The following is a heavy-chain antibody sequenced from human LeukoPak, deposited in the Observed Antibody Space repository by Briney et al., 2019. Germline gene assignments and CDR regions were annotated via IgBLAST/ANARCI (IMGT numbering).Heavy chain of an antibody. J-gene: IGHJ4*02. Sequence: GGSLRLSCAASGFTFSTYSMNWVRQAPGKGLEWVSYISSSSTSIYYADSVKGRFTISRDNAKNSVYLQMDSLRDEDTAVYYCATPATGYWGQGTLVTVSS. CDR3: ATPATGY. CDR2: ISSSSTSI. D-gene: IGHD1-14*01. V-gene: IGHV3-48*02. CDR1: GFTFSTYS.